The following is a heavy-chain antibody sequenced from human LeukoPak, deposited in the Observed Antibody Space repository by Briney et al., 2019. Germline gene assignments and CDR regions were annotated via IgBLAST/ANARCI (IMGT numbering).Heavy chain of an antibody. CDR3: ARGDILTGYIHYFDY. V-gene: IGHV1-46*01. Sequence: ASLKVSCKASGYTFTSYYMHWVRQAPGQGLEWMGIINPSGGSTSYAQKFQGRVTMTRDTSTSTVYMELSSLRSEDTAVYYCARGDILTGYIHYFDYWGQGTLVTVSS. D-gene: IGHD3-9*01. J-gene: IGHJ4*02. CDR2: INPSGGST. CDR1: GYTFTSYY.